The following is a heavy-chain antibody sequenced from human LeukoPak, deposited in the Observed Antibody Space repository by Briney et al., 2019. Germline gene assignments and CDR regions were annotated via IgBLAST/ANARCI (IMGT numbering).Heavy chain of an antibody. CDR2: IYYSGST. CDR3: ARQPLYYDILTGYSRDYYYMDV. J-gene: IGHJ6*03. V-gene: IGHV4-39*01. D-gene: IGHD3-9*01. Sequence: SETLSLTCTVSGVSISSSSYYWGWLRQPPGKGLEWIGSIYYSGSTYYNPSLKSRVTISVDTSKNQFSLKLSSVTAADTAVYYCARQPLYYDILTGYSRDYYYMDVWGKGTTVTISS. CDR1: GVSISSSSYY.